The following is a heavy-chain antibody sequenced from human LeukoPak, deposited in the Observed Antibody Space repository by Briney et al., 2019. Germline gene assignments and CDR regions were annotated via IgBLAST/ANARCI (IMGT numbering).Heavy chain of an antibody. CDR3: ARDGGEMATTRDYYYYYYMDV. D-gene: IGHD5-24*01. V-gene: IGHV1-2*02. J-gene: IGHJ6*03. CDR1: GYTFTGYY. Sequence: ASVKVSCKASGYTFTGYYMHWVRQAPGQGLEWMGWINPNSGGTNNAQKFQGRVTMTRDTSISTAYMELSRLRSDDTAVYYCARDGGEMATTRDYYYYYYMDVWGKGTTVTVSS. CDR2: INPNSGGT.